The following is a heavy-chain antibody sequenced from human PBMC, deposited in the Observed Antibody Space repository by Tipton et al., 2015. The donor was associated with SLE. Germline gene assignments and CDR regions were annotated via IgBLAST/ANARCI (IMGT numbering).Heavy chain of an antibody. D-gene: IGHD3-16*02. CDR1: GSSISSHY. J-gene: IGHJ4*02. V-gene: IGHV4-59*04. CDR3: ARGLHLGELSAEF. Sequence: VKPSEILSLTCTVSGSSISSHYWSWIRQPPGKGLEWIGSMYWSGSTYYNPSLKSRVTILVDTSKNQFSLRLRSVTAADTAFYYCARGLHLGELSAEFWGQGTLVTVSS. CDR2: MYWSGST.